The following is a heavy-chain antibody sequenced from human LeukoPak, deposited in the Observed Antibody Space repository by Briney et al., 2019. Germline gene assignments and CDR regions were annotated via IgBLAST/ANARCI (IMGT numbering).Heavy chain of an antibody. CDR2: ISSSSSYT. CDR1: GFTFSDYY. CDR3: ARAVQLWFYDY. V-gene: IGHV3-11*06. J-gene: IGHJ4*02. Sequence: GGSLRLSCAASGFTFSDYYMSWIRQAPGKGLEWVSYISSSSSYTNYADSVKGRFTISRDNAKNSLYLQMNSLRAEDTAVYYCARAVQLWFYDYWGQGTLVTVFS. D-gene: IGHD5-18*01.